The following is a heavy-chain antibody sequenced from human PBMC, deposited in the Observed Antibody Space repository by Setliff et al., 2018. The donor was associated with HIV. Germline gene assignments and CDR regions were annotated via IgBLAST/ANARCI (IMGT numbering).Heavy chain of an antibody. D-gene: IGHD3-9*01. CDR1: GGTFSNYA. CDR2: IIPIFGTA. J-gene: IGHJ4*02. Sequence: GASVKVSCKASGGTFSNYAISWVRQAPGQGLEWMGGIIPIFGTAHYAQRFQGRVTITADESTNTAYMELSSLISEDTALYYCAKGPPLVISLPDFWGQGTLVTVS. CDR3: AKGPPLVISLPDF. V-gene: IGHV1-69*13.